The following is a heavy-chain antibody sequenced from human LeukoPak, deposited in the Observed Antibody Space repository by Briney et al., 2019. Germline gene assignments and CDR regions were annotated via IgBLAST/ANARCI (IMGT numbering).Heavy chain of an antibody. CDR2: INHSGST. J-gene: IGHJ4*02. D-gene: IGHD3-22*01. CDR3: ARGLGSRFYYDSSGYYQY. CDR1: GGSFSGYY. Sequence: SETLSLTCAVYGGSFSGYYWSWIRQPPGKGLEWIGEINHSGSTNYNPSFKSRVTISVDTSKNQFSLKLSSVTAADTAVYYCARGLGSRFYYDSSGYYQYWGQGTLVTVSS. V-gene: IGHV4-34*01.